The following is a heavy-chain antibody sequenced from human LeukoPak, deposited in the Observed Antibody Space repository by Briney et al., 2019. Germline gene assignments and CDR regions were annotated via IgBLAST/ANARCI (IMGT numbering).Heavy chain of an antibody. CDR2: IYHSGST. V-gene: IGHV4-38-2*02. CDR3: ARVLRYFDWLQDYYYYYYMDV. J-gene: IGHJ6*03. CDR1: GYSISSGYY. D-gene: IGHD3-9*01. Sequence: SETLSLTCTVSGYSISSGYYWGWIRQPPGKGLEWIGSIYHSGSTYYNPSLKSRVTISVDTSKNQFSLKLSSVTAADTAVYYCARVLRYFDWLQDYYYYYYMDVWGKGTTVTVSS.